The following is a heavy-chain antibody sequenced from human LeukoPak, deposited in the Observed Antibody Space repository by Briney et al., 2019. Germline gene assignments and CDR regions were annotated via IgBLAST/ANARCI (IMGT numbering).Heavy chain of an antibody. J-gene: IGHJ4*02. CDR3: ARRLVDSGASQVSDY. Sequence: SETLSLTCAVYGGSLSGYYWSWIRQSPGKGLEWIGEINDSGITNCNPSLKSRASLSVDTSKNQFSLRLSSVTAADTAVYYCARRLVDSGASQVSDYWGQGTLVTVSS. CDR2: INDSGIT. CDR1: GGSLSGYY. V-gene: IGHV4-34*01. D-gene: IGHD2-15*01.